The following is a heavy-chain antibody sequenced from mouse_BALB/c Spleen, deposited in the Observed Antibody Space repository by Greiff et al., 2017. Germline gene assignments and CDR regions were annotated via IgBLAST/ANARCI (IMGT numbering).Heavy chain of an antibody. CDR1: GYSFTSYW. CDR2: IDPSDSET. Sequence: QVQLQQSGPQLVRPGASVKISCKASGYSFTSYWMHWVKQRPGQGLEWIGMIDPSDSETRLNQKFKDKATLTVDKSSSTAYMQLSSPTSEDSAVYYCARSNYDWRPYYYAMDYWGQGTSVTVSS. V-gene: IGHV1S126*01. D-gene: IGHD2-4*01. CDR3: ARSNYDWRPYYYAMDY. J-gene: IGHJ4*01.